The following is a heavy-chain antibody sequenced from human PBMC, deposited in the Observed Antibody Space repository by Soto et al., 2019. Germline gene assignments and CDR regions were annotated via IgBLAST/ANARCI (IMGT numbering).Heavy chain of an antibody. CDR3: ARGSATGQLAP. CDR2: INPDNGNT. CDR1: GYPFTIYT. D-gene: IGHD2-15*01. Sequence: ASVKVSCKASGYPFTIYTMNWVREAPGQRLKWMGWINPDNGNTKSSQKCQHRVIITRDTSASTAYMDLSSLRSADTAVSYCARGSATGQLAPWGQGTLVTVSS. J-gene: IGHJ5*02. V-gene: IGHV1-3*01.